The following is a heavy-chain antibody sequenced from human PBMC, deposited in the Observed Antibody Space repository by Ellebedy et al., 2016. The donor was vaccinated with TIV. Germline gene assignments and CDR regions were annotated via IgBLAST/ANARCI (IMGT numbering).Heavy chain of an antibody. V-gene: IGHV3-7*01. J-gene: IGHJ3*01. D-gene: IGHD1-26*01. CDR3: ATDGSYGDHLSPAHAFVS. CDR1: GFSFRSYW. CDR2: INQGGSER. Sequence: GESLKISCAASGFSFRSYWMSWVRQAPGKGLEWVANINQGGSERHYVDSVKGRFTISRDNAKNSLYLQMNSLRAEDTAVYYCATDGSYGDHLSPAHAFVSWGQGTTVTVSS.